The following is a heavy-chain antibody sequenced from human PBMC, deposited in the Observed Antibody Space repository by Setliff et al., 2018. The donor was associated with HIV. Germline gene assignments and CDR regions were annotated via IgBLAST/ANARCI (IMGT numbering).Heavy chain of an antibody. D-gene: IGHD1-26*01. CDR3: ARGREVKRDTYYDYFYMDV. CDR2: INHSGST. J-gene: IGHJ6*03. V-gene: IGHV4-34*01. CDR1: GESFTDYF. Sequence: LSLTCAVYGESFTDYFWTWIRQSPGKGLEWLGEINHSGSTNQNPSLKSRFIVSVDTSKNQFSLRLNSVTAADTAVYYCARGREVKRDTYYDYFYMDVWSRGTAVTAP.